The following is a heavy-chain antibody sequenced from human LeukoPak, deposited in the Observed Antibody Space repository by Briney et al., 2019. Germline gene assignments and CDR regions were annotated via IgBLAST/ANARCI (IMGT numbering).Heavy chain of an antibody. CDR3: ARLSPYRYFDY. CDR1: GGSISSYY. J-gene: IGHJ4*02. CDR2: IYYSGST. D-gene: IGHD2-2*02. V-gene: IGHV4-59*08. Sequence: SETLSLTCTVSGGSISSYYWSWIRQPPGKGLEWIGYIYYSGSTNYNPSLKSRVTISVDTSKNQFSLKLSSATAADTAVYYCARLSPYRYFDYWGQGTLVTVSS.